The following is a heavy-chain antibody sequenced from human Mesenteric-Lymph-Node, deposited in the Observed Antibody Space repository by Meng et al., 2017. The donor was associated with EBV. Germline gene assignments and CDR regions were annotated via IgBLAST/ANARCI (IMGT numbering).Heavy chain of an antibody. V-gene: IGHV1-69*01. CDR2: FTPLFRTT. Sequence: QVQLEQSGAEVKKPGSSVRVSCKASGGPFNNYVISWVRQAPGQGLEWMGGFTPLFRTTKYAQNFQGRVTITADESTSTAYMELSSLRSDDTAVYYCASGMQWLIRVVGGQGPRVTVSS. J-gene: IGHJ4*02. D-gene: IGHD6-19*01. CDR1: GGPFNNYV. CDR3: ASGMQWLIRVV.